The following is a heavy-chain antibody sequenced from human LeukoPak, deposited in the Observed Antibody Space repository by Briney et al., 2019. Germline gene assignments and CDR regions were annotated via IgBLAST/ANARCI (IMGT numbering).Heavy chain of an antibody. Sequence: ASVKVSCKASGYTFTGYYMHWVRQAPGQGLEWMGWINPNSGGTNYAQKFQGRVTMTRDTSISTAYMELSRLRSDGTAVYYCARSPRYYDSSGYYGYWGQGTLVTVSS. J-gene: IGHJ4*02. D-gene: IGHD3-22*01. V-gene: IGHV1-2*02. CDR1: GYTFTGYY. CDR3: ARSPRYYDSSGYYGY. CDR2: INPNSGGT.